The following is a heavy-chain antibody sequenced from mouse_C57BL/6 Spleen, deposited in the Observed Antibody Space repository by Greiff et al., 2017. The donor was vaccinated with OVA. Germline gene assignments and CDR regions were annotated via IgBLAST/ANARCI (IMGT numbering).Heavy chain of an antibody. CDR1: GFTFSSYA. Sequence: DVQLQESGGGLVKPGGSLKLSCAASGFTFSSYAMSWVRQTPEKRLEWVATISDGGSYTYYPDNVKGRFTISRDNAKNNLYLQMSHLKSEDTAMYYCASLGSSGGYWGQGTTLTVSS. CDR2: ISDGGSYT. CDR3: ASLGSSGGY. J-gene: IGHJ2*01. D-gene: IGHD1-1*01. V-gene: IGHV5-4*01.